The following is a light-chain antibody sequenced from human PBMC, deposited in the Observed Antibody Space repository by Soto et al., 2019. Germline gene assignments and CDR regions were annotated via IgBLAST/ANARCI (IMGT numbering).Light chain of an antibody. J-gene: IGLJ1*01. Sequence: QSVLTQPPSASGTPGQRVTISCSGSSPNIGGNAVNWYQQLPGTAPKVLIYSNNQRPSGVPDRFSGSKSGTSASLAISGLQSEDEADYYCQSYDSSLSGYVFGTGTKVT. CDR2: SNN. V-gene: IGLV1-44*01. CDR1: SPNIGGNA. CDR3: QSYDSSLSGYV.